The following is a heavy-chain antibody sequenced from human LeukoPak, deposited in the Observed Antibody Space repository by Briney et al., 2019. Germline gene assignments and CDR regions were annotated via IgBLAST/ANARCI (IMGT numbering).Heavy chain of an antibody. D-gene: IGHD4-17*01. CDR2: IWYDGSNK. J-gene: IGHJ4*02. V-gene: IGHV3-33*08. CDR1: GFTFSSCG. CDR3: ARETGDYGDYLVDF. Sequence: QTGGSLRLSCAASGFTFSSCGMHWVRQAPGKGLEWLALIWYDGSNKYYADSLRGRFTISRDNSKNTLYLHMNSLRAEDTAVYYCARETGDYGDYLVDFWGQGTLVTVSS.